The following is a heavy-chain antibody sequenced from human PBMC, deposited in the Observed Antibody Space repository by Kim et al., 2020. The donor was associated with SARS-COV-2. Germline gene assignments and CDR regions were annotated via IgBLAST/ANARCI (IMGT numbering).Heavy chain of an antibody. Sequence: AQGFTGRFVFSLDTSVSTAYLQISSLKAEDTAVYYCAREMSSWYLYYFDYWGQGTLVTVSS. V-gene: IGHV7-4-1*02. D-gene: IGHD6-13*01. CDR3: AREMSSWYLYYFDY. J-gene: IGHJ4*02.